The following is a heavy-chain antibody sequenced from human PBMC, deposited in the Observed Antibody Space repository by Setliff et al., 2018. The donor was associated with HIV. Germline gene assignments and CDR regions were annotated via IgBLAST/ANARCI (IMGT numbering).Heavy chain of an antibody. CDR1: GGSFSGYY. Sequence: LSLTCAVYGGSFSGYYWSWIRQPPGKGLEWIGEINHSGSTNYNPSLKSRVTISADTSKNQFSLKLSSVTAADTAVYYCAGDYVGSGRPFDYWGQGTLVTVS. J-gene: IGHJ4*02. V-gene: IGHV4-34*01. CDR3: AGDYVGSGRPFDY. D-gene: IGHD4-17*01. CDR2: INHSGST.